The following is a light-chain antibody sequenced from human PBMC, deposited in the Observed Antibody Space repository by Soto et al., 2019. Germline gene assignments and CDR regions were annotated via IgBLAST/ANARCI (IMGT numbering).Light chain of an antibody. CDR1: QSVSSN. CDR3: QQYNNWLAWT. Sequence: EIVMTQSPATLSVSPGERATLSCRASQSVSSNLAWYQQGPGQAPRLLIYGASTRATGIPARVSGSGSGTEFTLTTSSLQAEDVAVYYCQQYNNWLAWTFGQGTKVEIK. J-gene: IGKJ1*01. V-gene: IGKV3-15*01. CDR2: GAS.